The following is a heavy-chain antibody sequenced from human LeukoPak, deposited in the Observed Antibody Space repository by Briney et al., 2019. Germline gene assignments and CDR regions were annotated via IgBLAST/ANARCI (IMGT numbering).Heavy chain of an antibody. CDR1: GFTFSSYS. V-gene: IGHV3-21*01. D-gene: IGHD1-1*01. CDR3: AREGGSEWHWNRFAFDI. J-gene: IGHJ3*02. Sequence: GGSLRLSCAASGFTFSSYSMNWVRQAPGKGLEWVSSISSSSSYIYYADSVKGRFTISRDNAKNSLYLQMNSLRAEDTAVYYCAREGGSEWHWNRFAFDIWGQGTMVTVSS. CDR2: ISSSSSYI.